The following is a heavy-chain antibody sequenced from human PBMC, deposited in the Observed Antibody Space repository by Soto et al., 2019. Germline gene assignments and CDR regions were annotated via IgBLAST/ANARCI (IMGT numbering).Heavy chain of an antibody. CDR1: GFTFSSYS. J-gene: IGHJ4*02. Sequence: SLRLSCAASGFTFSSYSMNWVRQAPGKGLEWVSSISSSSSYIYYADSVKGRFTISRDNAKNSLYLQMNSLRAEDTAVYYCARDQPGYSYGYGLGYWGQGTLVTVPQ. D-gene: IGHD5-18*01. V-gene: IGHV3-21*01. CDR2: ISSSSSYI. CDR3: ARDQPGYSYGYGLGY.